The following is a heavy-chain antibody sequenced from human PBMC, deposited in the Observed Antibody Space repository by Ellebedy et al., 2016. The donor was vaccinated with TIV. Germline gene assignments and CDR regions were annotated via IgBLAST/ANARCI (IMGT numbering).Heavy chain of an antibody. V-gene: IGHV3-66*01. CDR2: IYTDGST. D-gene: IGHD3-22*01. CDR3: TRDRGTTMTVSDY. J-gene: IGHJ4*02. CDR1: GFTFSSYS. Sequence: GESLKISCAASGFTFSSYSMNWVRQAPGKGLEWVSVIYTDGSTYYADSVKGRFTISRDNSKNTLYLQMNSLRAEDTAVYYCTRDRGTTMTVSDYWGQGTLVTVSS.